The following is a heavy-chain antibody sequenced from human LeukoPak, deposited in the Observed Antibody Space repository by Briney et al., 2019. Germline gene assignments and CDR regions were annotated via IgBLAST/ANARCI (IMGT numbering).Heavy chain of an antibody. V-gene: IGHV4-34*12. J-gene: IGHJ4*02. Sequence: SETLSLTCAVYGGSFSDYYWTWIRQTPGKGLEWIGEVFHSGTTNYNPSLKSRVSISVDTSKNQFSLKLSSVTAADTSLYHCARARRGSSIRGPLDYWGQGALVTVSS. CDR3: ARARRGSSIRGPLDY. CDR2: VFHSGTT. CDR1: GGSFSDYY. D-gene: IGHD6-6*01.